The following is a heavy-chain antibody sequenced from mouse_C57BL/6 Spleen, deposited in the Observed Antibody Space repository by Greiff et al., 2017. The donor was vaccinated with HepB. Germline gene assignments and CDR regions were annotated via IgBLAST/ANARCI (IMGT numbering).Heavy chain of an antibody. CDR2: IYPSDSET. V-gene: IGHV1-61*01. J-gene: IGHJ2*01. CDR3: ARKGTTPFDY. CDR1: GYTFTSYW. D-gene: IGHD1-1*01. Sequence: VQLQQPGAELVRPVSSVKLSCKASGYTFTSYWMDWVKQRPGQGLEWIGNIYPSDSETHYNQKFKDKATLTVDKSSSTAYMQLSSLTSEDSAVYYCARKGTTPFDYWGQGTTLTVSS.